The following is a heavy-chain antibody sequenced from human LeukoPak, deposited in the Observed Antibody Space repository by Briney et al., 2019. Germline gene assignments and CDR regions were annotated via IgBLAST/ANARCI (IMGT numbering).Heavy chain of an antibody. CDR3: AIDSLPYYYDSSGYSGLDY. CDR2: ISWDGGST. V-gene: IGHV3-43D*03. J-gene: IGHJ4*02. Sequence: GGSLRLSCAASGFTFDDYAMHWVRQAPGKGLDWVSLISWDGGSTYYADSVKGRFTISRDNSKNSLYLQMNSLRAEDTALYYCAIDSLPYYYDSSGYSGLDYWGQGTLVTVSS. CDR1: GFTFDDYA. D-gene: IGHD3-22*01.